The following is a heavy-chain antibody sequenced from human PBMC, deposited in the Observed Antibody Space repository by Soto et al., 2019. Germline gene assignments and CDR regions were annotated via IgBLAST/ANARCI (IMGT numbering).Heavy chain of an antibody. Sequence: AASVKVSCKASGGTFSSYAISWVRQAPGQGLEWMGGIIPIFGTANYAQKFQGRVTITADESTSTAYMELSSLRSEDTAVYYCARTGRLYSYFDYWGQGTLVTVSS. CDR1: GGTFSSYA. J-gene: IGHJ4*02. CDR3: ARTGRLYSYFDY. D-gene: IGHD4-4*01. CDR2: IIPIFGTA. V-gene: IGHV1-69*13.